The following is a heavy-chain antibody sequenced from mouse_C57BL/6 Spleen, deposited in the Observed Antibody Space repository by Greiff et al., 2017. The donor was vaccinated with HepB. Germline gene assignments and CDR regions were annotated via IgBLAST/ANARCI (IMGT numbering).Heavy chain of an antibody. CDR3: ARCLGSLYFDY. CDR2: IYPGDGDT. CDR1: GYAFSSSW. J-gene: IGHJ2*01. Sequence: QVQLQQSGPELVKPGASVKISCKASGYAFSSSWMNWVKQRPGKGLEWIGRIYPGDGDTNYNGKFKGKATLTADKSSSTAYMQLSSLTSEDSAVYFCARCLGSLYFDYWGQGTTLTVSS. V-gene: IGHV1-82*01. D-gene: IGHD4-1*01.